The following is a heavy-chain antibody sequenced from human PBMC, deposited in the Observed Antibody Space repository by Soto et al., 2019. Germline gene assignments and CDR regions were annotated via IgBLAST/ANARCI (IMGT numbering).Heavy chain of an antibody. CDR3: ARGQAPKPNLDAFDI. CDR1: GYTFTSYY. V-gene: IGHV1-46*03. Sequence: QVQLVQSGAEVKKPGASVKVSCKASGYTFTSYYMHWVRQAPGQGLEWMGIINPSGGSTSYAQKFQGRVTTTRDTSTSTVYMELSSLRSEDTAVYYCARGQAPKPNLDAFDIWGQGTMVTVSS. CDR2: INPSGGST. J-gene: IGHJ3*02.